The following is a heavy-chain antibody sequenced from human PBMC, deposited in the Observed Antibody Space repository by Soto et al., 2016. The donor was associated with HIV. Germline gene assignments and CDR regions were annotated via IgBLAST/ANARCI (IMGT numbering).Heavy chain of an antibody. Sequence: EVQLVESGGGLVRPGGSLRLSCAVSGFIFRSYSMNWVRQAPGKGLEWVSYISSSSSTRHYADSVKGRFTISRDNAKNSLYLQMNSLRVEDTAIYYCAKDSFXARHYWGQGTLVTVSS. J-gene: IGHJ4*02. CDR3: AKDSFXARHY. CDR1: GFIFRSYS. CDR2: ISSSSSTR. V-gene: IGHV3-48*01.